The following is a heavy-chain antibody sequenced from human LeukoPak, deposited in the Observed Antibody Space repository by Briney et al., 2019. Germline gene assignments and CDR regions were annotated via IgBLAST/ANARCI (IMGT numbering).Heavy chain of an antibody. D-gene: IGHD1-7*01. CDR3: ARHAGEETGTYQGMDV. V-gene: IGHV5-51*01. J-gene: IGHJ6*03. CDR2: IYPGDSDT. Sequence: PGESLKISCKGSGYGFTSYWVGWVRQMPGKGLEWMGIIYPGDSDTRYSPSFQGQVTISADKSISTAYLQWSSLKASDTAMYYCARHAGEETGTYQGMDVWGKGTTVTVSS. CDR1: GYGFTSYW.